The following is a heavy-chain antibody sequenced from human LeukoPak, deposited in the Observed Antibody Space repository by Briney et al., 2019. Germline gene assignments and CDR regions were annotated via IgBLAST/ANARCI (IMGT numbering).Heavy chain of an antibody. V-gene: IGHV4-39*01. Sequence: PSETLSLTCTVSGGSISSSNYYWGWIRQPPGKGLEWIGSIYYSGSTYYNPSLKSRVTISVDTSKNQFSLKLSSVTAADTAVYYCARAGGAEYFDLWGRGTLVTVSS. CDR2: IYYSGST. J-gene: IGHJ2*01. D-gene: IGHD1-26*01. CDR3: ARAGGAEYFDL. CDR1: GGSISSSNYY.